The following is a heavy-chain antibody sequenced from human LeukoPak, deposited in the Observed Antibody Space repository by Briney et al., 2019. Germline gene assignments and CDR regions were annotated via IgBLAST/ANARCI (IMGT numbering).Heavy chain of an antibody. J-gene: IGHJ4*02. CDR2: IYYSGST. CDR1: GGSISSGGYY. CDR3: ARGDPGYCSSTSCYALYYFDN. Sequence: SQTLSLTCTVSGGSISSGGYYWSWIRQHPGKGLEWIGYIYYSGSTYYNPSLKSRVTISVDTSKNQFSLKLSSVTAADTAVYYCARGDPGYCSSTSCYALYYFDNWGQGTLVTVSS. V-gene: IGHV4-31*03. D-gene: IGHD2-2*01.